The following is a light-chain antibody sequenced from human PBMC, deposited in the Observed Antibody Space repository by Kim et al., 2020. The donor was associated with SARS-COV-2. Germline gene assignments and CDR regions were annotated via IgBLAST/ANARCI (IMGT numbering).Light chain of an antibody. CDR3: RRTYNAPRGT. V-gene: IGKV1-27*01. CDR2: SGS. CDR1: QGISSH. J-gene: IGKJ4*01. Sequence: SDGDRITITCQGRQGISSHFNWYRQKPGKGPLLLNYSGSYLQPGVPSRFRGSGSGPDVPLTISCLQPEDVATYYGRRTYNAPRGTFGGGTKVDIK.